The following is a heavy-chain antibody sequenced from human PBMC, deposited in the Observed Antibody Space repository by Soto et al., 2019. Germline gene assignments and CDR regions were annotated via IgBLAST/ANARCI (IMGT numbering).Heavy chain of an antibody. D-gene: IGHD3-16*01. J-gene: IGHJ4*02. Sequence: QVQLQQWGAGLLKPSETLSLTCAVYGGSFSGYYCTWIRHSPGKGLEWIGEIYPSGTTNYNPSLNSRLTISLDTSKTQFSLRLTSVTAADTAVYYCARGKDAYKGGNYWGQGTLVSVSS. CDR2: IYPSGTT. CDR1: GGSFSGYY. V-gene: IGHV4-34*01. CDR3: ARGKDAYKGGNY.